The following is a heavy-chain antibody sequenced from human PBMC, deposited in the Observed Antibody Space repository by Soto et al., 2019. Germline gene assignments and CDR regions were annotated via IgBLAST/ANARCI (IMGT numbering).Heavy chain of an antibody. J-gene: IGHJ3*02. Sequence: GGSLRLSCAASGFTFSDYYMSWIRQAPGKGLEWVSYISSSGSTIYYADSVKGRFTISRDNAKNSLYLQMNSLRAEDTAVYYCARAEEDDYGDSFHAFDIWGQGTMVTVSS. V-gene: IGHV3-11*01. D-gene: IGHD4-17*01. CDR1: GFTFSDYY. CDR3: ARAEEDDYGDSFHAFDI. CDR2: ISSSGSTI.